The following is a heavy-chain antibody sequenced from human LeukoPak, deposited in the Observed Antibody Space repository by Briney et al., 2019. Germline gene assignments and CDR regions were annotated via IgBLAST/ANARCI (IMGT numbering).Heavy chain of an antibody. V-gene: IGHV5-10-1*01. Sequence: GESLKIYCKGSGYSFTSYWISWVRQMPGKGLEWMGRIDPSDSYTNYSPSFQGHVTISADKSISTAYLQWSSLKASDTAMYYCASSYGSGSYSIDYWGQGTLVTVSS. D-gene: IGHD3-10*01. CDR2: IDPSDSYT. J-gene: IGHJ4*02. CDR3: ASSYGSGSYSIDY. CDR1: GYSFTSYW.